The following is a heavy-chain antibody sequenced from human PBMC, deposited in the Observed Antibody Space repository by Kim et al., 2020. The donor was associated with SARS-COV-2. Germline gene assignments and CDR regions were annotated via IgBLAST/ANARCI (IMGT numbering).Heavy chain of an antibody. Sequence: SETLSLTCTVSGGSISSGGYYWSWLRQHPGKGLEWIGYIYYSGSTYYNPSLKSRVTISGDTSKNQFSLKLSSVTAAATAVYYGARASAIRIFGVVTQFDCWGQGTLGTVSS. CDR1: GGSISSGGYY. J-gene: IGHJ4*02. CDR3: ARASAIRIFGVVTQFDC. CDR2: IYYSGST. D-gene: IGHD3-3*01. V-gene: IGHV4-31*03.